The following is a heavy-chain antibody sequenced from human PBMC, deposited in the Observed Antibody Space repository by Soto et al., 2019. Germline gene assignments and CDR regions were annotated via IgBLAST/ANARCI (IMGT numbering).Heavy chain of an antibody. CDR3: ARDVPIIDF. Sequence: EVRLVESGGILVQPGGSLRLSCAASGFTVSSNYMSWVRQAPGKGLEWVSVIYTGGSTYYVDSVRGRFTISRDNSKNTVYLYMNSLRAEDTAVYYCARDVPIIDFWGQGTLVTVSS. CDR1: GFTVSSNY. D-gene: IGHD3-10*01. CDR2: IYTGGST. J-gene: IGHJ4*02. V-gene: IGHV3-66*01.